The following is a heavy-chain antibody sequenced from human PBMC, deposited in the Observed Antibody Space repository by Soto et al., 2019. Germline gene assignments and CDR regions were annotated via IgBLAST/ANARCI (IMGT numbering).Heavy chain of an antibody. CDR1: GYSISSGYY. J-gene: IGHJ5*02. V-gene: IGHV4-38-2*01. CDR3: ARAADESAVTEYNWFDP. D-gene: IGHD2-21*02. Sequence: SETLSLTCAVSGYSISSGYYWGWIRQPPGKGLEWIGSIYHSGSTYYNPSLKSRVTISVDTSKNQFSLKLSSVTAADTAVYYCARAADESAVTEYNWFDPSGQGTLVTVSS. CDR2: IYHSGST.